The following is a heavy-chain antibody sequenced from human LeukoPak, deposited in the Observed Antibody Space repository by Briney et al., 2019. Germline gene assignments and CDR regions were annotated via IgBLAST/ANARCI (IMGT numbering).Heavy chain of an antibody. J-gene: IGHJ4*02. CDR1: GFSFSTYS. D-gene: IGHD1-1*01. CDR2: IFGSSSTI. V-gene: IGHV3-48*04. CDR3: ATDSPETAAFDY. Sequence: GGSLRLSCAASGFSFSTYSKNWVRQAPEKGLEWVSYIFGSSSTIYYADSVKGRFTISRDNAKNSLYLQMDSLRAEDTAVYYCATDSPETAAFDYWGQGTLGTVS.